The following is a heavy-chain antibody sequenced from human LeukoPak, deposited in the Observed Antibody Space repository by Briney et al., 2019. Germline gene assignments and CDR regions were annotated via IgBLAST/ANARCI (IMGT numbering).Heavy chain of an antibody. V-gene: IGHV3-30*01. J-gene: IGHJ6*03. Sequence: GGSLRLSCAASGFTFSSYAMHWVRQAPGKGLEWVAVILYDGSNKYYADSVKGRFTISRDNSKNTLYLQINSLRAEDTAVYYCARGYSYGSGAYYYYMDVWGKGTTVTVSS. CDR2: ILYDGSNK. D-gene: IGHD3-10*01. CDR3: ARGYSYGSGAYYYYMDV. CDR1: GFTFSSYA.